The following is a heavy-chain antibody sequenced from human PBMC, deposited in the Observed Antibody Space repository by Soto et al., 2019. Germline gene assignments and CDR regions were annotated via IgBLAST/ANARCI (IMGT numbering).Heavy chain of an antibody. CDR1: GFTFSSYS. D-gene: IGHD5-18*01. CDR3: SRDQPEYSYGYGLGY. Sequence: EVQLVESGGGLVKPGGSLRLSCAASGFTFSSYSMNWVRQAPGKGLEWVSSITSSSSYIYYADSVKGRFTIARDNAKNSPYQQMNSLRAEDTAVYYCSRDQPEYSYGYGLGYWGQGTLVTVSS. J-gene: IGHJ4*02. CDR2: ITSSSSYI. V-gene: IGHV3-21*01.